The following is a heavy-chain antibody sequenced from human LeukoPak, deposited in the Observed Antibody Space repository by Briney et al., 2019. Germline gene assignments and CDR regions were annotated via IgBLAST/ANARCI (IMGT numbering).Heavy chain of an antibody. V-gene: IGHV1-2*02. CDR2: INPNSGGT. Sequence: ASVKVSCKASGYTFTAYYIHWVRQAPGQGLEWVAWINPNSGGTHYAQSFQGRVTMTRDTSISTAYMELSRLRSDDTAVYYCASGIAAATLFDYWGQGTLVTVSS. CDR1: GYTFTAYY. J-gene: IGHJ4*02. D-gene: IGHD6-13*01. CDR3: ASGIAAATLFDY.